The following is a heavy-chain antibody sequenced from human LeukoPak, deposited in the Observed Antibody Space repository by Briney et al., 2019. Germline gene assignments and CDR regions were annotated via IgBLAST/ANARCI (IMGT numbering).Heavy chain of an antibody. CDR2: INGDGSES. V-gene: IGHV3-7*01. J-gene: IGHJ3*02. D-gene: IGHD2/OR15-2a*01. Sequence: GGSLRLSCAASGFMYNNYWMNWVRQAPGKGLEWVANINGDGSESHSVDSVEGRFTISRDNAKNSLYLQMNSLRGEDTAVYYCARKGGIYCNDGCFHDAFDIWGQGTTVTVSS. CDR1: GFMYNNYW. CDR3: ARKGGIYCNDGCFHDAFDI.